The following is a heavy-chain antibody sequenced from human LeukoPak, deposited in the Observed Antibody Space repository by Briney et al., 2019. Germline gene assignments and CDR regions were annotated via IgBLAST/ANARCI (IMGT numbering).Heavy chain of an antibody. CDR1: GLTFSSAW. J-gene: IGHJ4*02. CDR2: IRGKADGETP. V-gene: IGHV3-15*01. CDR3: TTARRASSSLDY. Sequence: GGSLRLSCTASGLTFSSAWMSWVRQAPGKGLEWIGHIRGKADGETPDYAAPVKGKFSISRDDSKSTLFLQMDSLQIEDTVVYYCTTARRASSSLDYWGQGTLVTVSS. D-gene: IGHD5-24*01.